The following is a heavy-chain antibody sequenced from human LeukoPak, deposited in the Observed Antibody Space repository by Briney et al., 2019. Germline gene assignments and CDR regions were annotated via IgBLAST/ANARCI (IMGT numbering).Heavy chain of an antibody. Sequence: VASVKVSCKASGGTFSSYAISWVRQAPGQGLEWMGRIIPILGIANYAQKFQGRVTITADKSTSTAYMELSSLRSEDTAVYYCARDLSANAGGAFDIWGQGTMVTVSS. CDR1: GGTFSSYA. D-gene: IGHD4/OR15-4a*01. V-gene: IGHV1-69*04. CDR2: IIPILGIA. J-gene: IGHJ3*02. CDR3: ARDLSANAGGAFDI.